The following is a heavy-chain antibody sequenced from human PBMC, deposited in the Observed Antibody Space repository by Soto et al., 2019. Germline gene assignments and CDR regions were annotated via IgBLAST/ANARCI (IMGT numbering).Heavy chain of an antibody. Sequence: GGSLRLSCSASGFTFSSYAMHWVRQAPGKGLEYVSAISSNGGSTYYADSVKGRFTISRDNSKNTLYLQMSSLRAEDTAVYYCVKVKGSVDTALDYWGQGTLVTVSS. J-gene: IGHJ4*02. V-gene: IGHV3-64D*08. CDR1: GFTFSSYA. D-gene: IGHD5-18*01. CDR2: ISSNGGST. CDR3: VKVKGSVDTALDY.